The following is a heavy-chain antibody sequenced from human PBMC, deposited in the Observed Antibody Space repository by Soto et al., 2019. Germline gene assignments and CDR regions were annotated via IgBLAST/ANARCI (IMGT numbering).Heavy chain of an antibody. Sequence: EEQLVESGGGLVQPGGSLRLSCEASGFTLSTYWMSWVRQAPGKGLEWVANINRDGSEKYYVDSVKGRFTISRDNAKNSLCLQMNSLRAEDTAVYYCARVEYSSAYDTADIWGQGTLVTVSP. CDR1: GFTLSTYW. CDR2: INRDGSEK. J-gene: IGHJ3*02. V-gene: IGHV3-7*01. CDR3: ARVEYSSAYDTADI. D-gene: IGHD6-19*01.